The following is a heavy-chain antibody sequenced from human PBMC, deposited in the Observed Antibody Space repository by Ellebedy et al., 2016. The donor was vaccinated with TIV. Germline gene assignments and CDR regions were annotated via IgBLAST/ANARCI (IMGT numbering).Heavy chain of an antibody. CDR3: ARINERSGYHIDH. Sequence: SGPTLVKPTQTLTLTCTFSGFSLSTSGMCVSWIRQPPGKALEWLARIDWDDDKYTLKTRLTISKDTSKNQVVLTMTNMDPVDTATYYCARINERSGYHIDHWGQGTLVTVSS. D-gene: IGHD3-22*01. J-gene: IGHJ4*02. CDR2: IDWDDDK. V-gene: IGHV2-70*11. CDR1: GFSLSTSGMC.